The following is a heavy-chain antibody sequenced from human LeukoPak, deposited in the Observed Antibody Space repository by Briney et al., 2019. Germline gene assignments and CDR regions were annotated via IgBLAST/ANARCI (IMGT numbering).Heavy chain of an antibody. Sequence: GGSLRLSCAASGFTVSSNYMSWVRQAPGKGLEWVSVIYSGGSTYYADSVKGRFTISRDNSKNTLYLQMNSLRAEDTAVYYCARGESDTAMARYYYFDYWGQGTLVTVSS. CDR3: ARGESDTAMARYYYFDY. J-gene: IGHJ4*02. CDR1: GFTVSSNY. D-gene: IGHD5-18*01. V-gene: IGHV3-66*01. CDR2: IYSGGST.